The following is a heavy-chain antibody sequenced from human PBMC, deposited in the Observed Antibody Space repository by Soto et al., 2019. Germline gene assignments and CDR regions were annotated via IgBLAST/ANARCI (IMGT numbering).Heavy chain of an antibody. J-gene: IGHJ6*02. CDR2: ISGSGGST. Sequence: EVQLLESGGGLVQPGGSLRLSCAASGFTFSSYAMSWVRQAPGKGLEWVSAISGSGGSTYYADSVKGRFTISRDNSKNTLYLQMNSLRAEDTAVYYCAKLIGRTTRGRADYYYGMDVWGQGTTVTVSS. V-gene: IGHV3-23*01. CDR1: GFTFSSYA. D-gene: IGHD4-4*01. CDR3: AKLIGRTTRGRADYYYGMDV.